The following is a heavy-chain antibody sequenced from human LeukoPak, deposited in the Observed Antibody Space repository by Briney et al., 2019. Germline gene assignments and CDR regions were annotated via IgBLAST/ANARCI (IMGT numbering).Heavy chain of an antibody. CDR2: MNAKSGHA. V-gene: IGHV1-8*01. J-gene: IGHJ6*02. D-gene: IGHD3-22*01. CDR3: ARGMFDNSGHYYYFYYALDV. CDR1: GYTFTSYH. Sequence: ASVKVSCKASGYTFTSYHIDWVRQAPGQGPEWMGWMNAKSGHAGYAQNLEGRVTMTRDTSTNTAYMELRGLRSEDTAVYFCARGMFDNSGHYYYFYYALDVWGQGTTVTVSS.